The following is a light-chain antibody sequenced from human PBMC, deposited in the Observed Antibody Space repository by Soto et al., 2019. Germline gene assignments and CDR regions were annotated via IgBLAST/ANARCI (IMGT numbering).Light chain of an antibody. CDR3: CSYAGSSTWV. Sequence: QSALTQPASVSGSPGQSISISCTGTSSDVGSYNLVSWYQQHPGKAPKLMIYEGSKRPSGVSNRFSGSKSGNTASLTISGLKPEDEADYYCCSYAGSSTWVFGTGTKLTVL. V-gene: IGLV2-23*01. CDR1: SSDVGSYNL. J-gene: IGLJ1*01. CDR2: EGS.